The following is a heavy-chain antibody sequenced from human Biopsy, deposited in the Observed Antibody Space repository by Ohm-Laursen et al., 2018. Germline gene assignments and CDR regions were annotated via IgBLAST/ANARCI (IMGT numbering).Heavy chain of an antibody. CDR3: AHVVITYGGIIALDAFDV. CDR2: VFWDNDK. Sequence: TQTLTLTCTFSGFSLSSHGVGVGWIRQPPGEALEWLAIVFWDNDKRYSPSLWSRLNIWKDASKNRVVLTLTDMDPVDTATYYCAHVVITYGGIIALDAFDVWGQGSMVIVSS. CDR1: GFSLSSHGVG. V-gene: IGHV2-5*02. J-gene: IGHJ3*01. D-gene: IGHD3-16*02.